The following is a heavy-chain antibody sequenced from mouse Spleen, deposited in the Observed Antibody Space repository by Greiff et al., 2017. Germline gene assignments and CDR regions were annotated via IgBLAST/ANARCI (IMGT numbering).Heavy chain of an antibody. CDR3: ARWPVVAIEGAMDY. CDR1: GFTFSSFG. Sequence: EVQRVESGGGLVQPGGSRKLSCAASGFTFSSFGMHWVRQAPEKGLEWVAYISSGSSTIYYADTVKGRFTLSRDNPKNTLFLQMTSLRSEDTAMYYCARWPVVAIEGAMDYWGQGTSVTVSS. V-gene: IGHV5-17*02. J-gene: IGHJ4*01. D-gene: IGHD1-1*01. CDR2: ISSGSSTI.